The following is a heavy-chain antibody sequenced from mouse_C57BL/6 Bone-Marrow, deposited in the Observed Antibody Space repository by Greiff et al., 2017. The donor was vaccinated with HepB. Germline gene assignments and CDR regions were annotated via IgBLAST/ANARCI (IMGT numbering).Heavy chain of an antibody. Sequence: EVQRVESGPGLVKPSQSLSLTCSVTGYSITSGYYWNWIRQFPGNKLEWMGYISYDGSNNYNPSLKNRISITRDTSKNQFFLKLNSVTTEDTATYYCAREITTVVPRDAMDYWGQGTSVTVSS. CDR3: AREITTVVPRDAMDY. CDR1: GYSITSGYY. J-gene: IGHJ4*01. V-gene: IGHV3-6*01. CDR2: ISYDGSN. D-gene: IGHD1-1*01.